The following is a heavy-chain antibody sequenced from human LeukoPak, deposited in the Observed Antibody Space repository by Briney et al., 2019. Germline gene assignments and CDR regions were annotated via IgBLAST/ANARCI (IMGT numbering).Heavy chain of an antibody. CDR2: INSDGSST. CDR3: AGVSDYGDYSHVFDY. J-gene: IGHJ4*02. Sequence: PGGSLRLSCAASGFTFSSYWMHWVRQAPGKGLVWVSRINSDGSSTSYADSVKGRFTISRDNAKNTLYLQMNSLRAEDTAVYYCAGVSDYGDYSHVFDYWGQGTLVTVSS. CDR1: GFTFSSYW. V-gene: IGHV3-74*01. D-gene: IGHD4-17*01.